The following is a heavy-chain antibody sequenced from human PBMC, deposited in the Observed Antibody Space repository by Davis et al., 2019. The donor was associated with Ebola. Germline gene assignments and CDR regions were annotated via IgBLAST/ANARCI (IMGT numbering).Heavy chain of an antibody. CDR3: ARGDSISGLYGVMGAFDM. CDR1: RFTFSDYY. J-gene: IGHJ3*02. Sequence: PGGPLRLPFAASRFTFSDYYIGWIRKAPGKGLECLSYISYSGNNIYAADSVKGRFTISRDNAKTSLYLQMNSLRAEDTAMYYCARGDSISGLYGVMGAFDMWGQGTMVTVSS. D-gene: IGHD6-19*01. V-gene: IGHV3-11*01. CDR2: ISYSGNNI.